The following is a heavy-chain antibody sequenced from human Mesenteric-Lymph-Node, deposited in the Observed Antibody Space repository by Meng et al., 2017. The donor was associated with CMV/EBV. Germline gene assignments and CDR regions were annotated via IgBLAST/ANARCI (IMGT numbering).Heavy chain of an antibody. J-gene: IGHJ5*02. CDR1: GFTFSNAW. V-gene: IGHV3-15*01. CDR3: TTVGVWFEGYCSSTSCYWDGEFDP. Sequence: GESLKISCAASGFTFSNAWMSWVRQAPGKGLEWVGRIKSKTDGGTTDYAAPVKGRFTISRDDSKNTLYLQMNSLKTEDTAVYYCTTVGVWFEGYCSSTSCYWDGEFDPWGQGTLVTVSS. D-gene: IGHD2-2*01. CDR2: IKSKTDGGTT.